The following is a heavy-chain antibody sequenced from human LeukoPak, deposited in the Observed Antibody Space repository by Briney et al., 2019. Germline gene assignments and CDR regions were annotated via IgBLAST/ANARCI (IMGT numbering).Heavy chain of an antibody. Sequence: PSETLSLTCTVSGGSISTYYWSWIRQPPGKGLEWIGYIHYSGSTNYNPSLKSRVTISGDTSKNQFSLHVKSVIAADTAVYYCARGETGHNYWGQGTLVTVPS. CDR3: ARGETGHNY. CDR1: GGSISTYY. CDR2: IHYSGST. D-gene: IGHD3-9*01. J-gene: IGHJ4*02. V-gene: IGHV4-59*01.